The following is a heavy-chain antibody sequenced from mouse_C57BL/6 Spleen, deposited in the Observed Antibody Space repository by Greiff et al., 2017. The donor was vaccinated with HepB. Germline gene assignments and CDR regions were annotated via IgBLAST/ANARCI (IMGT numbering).Heavy chain of an antibody. CDR1: GYTFTSYW. D-gene: IGHD1-1*01. Sequence: QVQLQQPGAELVRPGSSVKLSCKASGYTFTSYWMHWVKQRPIQGLEWIGNIDPSDSETHYNQKFKDKATLTVDKSSSTAYMQRSSLTSEDSAVYYCARERYYGSIDYWGQGTTLTVSS. V-gene: IGHV1-52*01. CDR2: IDPSDSET. CDR3: ARERYYGSIDY. J-gene: IGHJ2*01.